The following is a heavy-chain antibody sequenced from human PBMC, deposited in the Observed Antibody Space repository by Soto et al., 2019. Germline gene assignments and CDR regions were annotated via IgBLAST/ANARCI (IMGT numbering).Heavy chain of an antibody. CDR3: AREVQVHTPAFGY. J-gene: IGHJ4*02. Sequence: QVQLVQSGAEMKKPGSSVKVSCQSSGGTFNTYAMNWVRQAPGQGPEWMGDISPMFGAANYAPKFRGRVTITADESTGTSYMQLSSLTSEDTALYFCAREVQVHTPAFGYWGQGTLVTVSS. CDR2: ISPMFGAA. CDR1: GGTFNTYA. D-gene: IGHD3-10*01. V-gene: IGHV1-69*19.